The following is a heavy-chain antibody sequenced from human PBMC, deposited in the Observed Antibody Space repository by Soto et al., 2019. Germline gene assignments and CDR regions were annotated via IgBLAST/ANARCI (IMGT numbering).Heavy chain of an antibody. V-gene: IGHV1-46*03. CDR1: GYTFTSYY. CDR3: ARDLPGYSEIFGGSSPWFDP. Sequence: ASVKVSCKASGYTFTSYYMHWVRQAPGQGLEWMGIINPSGGSTSYAQKFQGRVTMTRDTSTSTVYMELSSLRSEDTAVYYCARDLPGYSEIFGGSSPWFDPWGQGTLVTVSS. D-gene: IGHD3-3*01. J-gene: IGHJ5*02. CDR2: INPSGGST.